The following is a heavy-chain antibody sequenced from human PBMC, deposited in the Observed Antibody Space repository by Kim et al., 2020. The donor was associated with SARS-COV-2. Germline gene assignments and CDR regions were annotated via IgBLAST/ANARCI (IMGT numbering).Heavy chain of an antibody. CDR3: ASIGTRIVGAWI. CDR1: GGSITSSSYS. CDR2: IYYSGST. Sequence: SETLSLTCSVSGGSITSSSYSWGWIRQPPGKGLEWIGRIYYSGSTYYNPSLKSRATMSVDTSKNQFSLMLTSVTAADTAVYHCASIGTRIVGAWIWGQGTMVTVSS. V-gene: IGHV4-39*01. J-gene: IGHJ3*02. D-gene: IGHD1-26*01.